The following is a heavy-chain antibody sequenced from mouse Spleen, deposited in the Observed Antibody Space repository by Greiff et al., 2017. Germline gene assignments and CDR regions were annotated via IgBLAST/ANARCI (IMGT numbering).Heavy chain of an antibody. J-gene: IGHJ2*01. CDR3: ARSRTWDGPYYFDY. CDR1: GYAFSSSW. V-gene: IGHV1-82*01. CDR2: IYPGDGDT. Sequence: QVQLQQSGPELVKPGASVKISCKASGYAFSSSWMNWVKQRPGKGLEWIGRIYPGDGDTNYNGKFKGKATLTADKSSSTAYMQLSSLTSEDSAVYFCARSRTWDGPYYFDYWGQGTTLTVSS. D-gene: IGHD2-3*01.